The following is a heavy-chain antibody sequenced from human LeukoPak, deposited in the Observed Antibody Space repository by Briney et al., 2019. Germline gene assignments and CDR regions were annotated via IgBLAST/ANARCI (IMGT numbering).Heavy chain of an antibody. CDR1: GFIFTDYW. Sequence: GGSLRLSCAASGFIFTDYWMNWVRQAPGKGLEWVAMIKYDGIDKKYLDSVKGRFTISRDDAKNSLYLQMNSLRAEDTAVYHCAKGTGDTGYYFDYWGQGTLVTVSS. V-gene: IGHV3-7*03. J-gene: IGHJ4*02. CDR3: AKGTGDTGYYFDY. CDR2: IKYDGIDK. D-gene: IGHD7-27*01.